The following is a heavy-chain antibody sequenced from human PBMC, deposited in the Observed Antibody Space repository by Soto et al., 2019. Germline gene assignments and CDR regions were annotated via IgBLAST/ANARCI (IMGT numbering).Heavy chain of an antibody. D-gene: IGHD4-17*01. V-gene: IGHV1-8*01. CDR2: MNPNSGNT. J-gene: IGHJ4*02. CDR3: ASCDYGDYARFDY. Sequence: QVQLVQSGAEVKKSGASVKVSCKASGYTFTSHDINWVRQATGQGLEWMGWMNPNSGNTGYAQKFKGRVTMTRNTSISTAYMELSSLRSEDTAVYYCASCDYGDYARFDYWGQGTLVTVSS. CDR1: GYTFTSHD.